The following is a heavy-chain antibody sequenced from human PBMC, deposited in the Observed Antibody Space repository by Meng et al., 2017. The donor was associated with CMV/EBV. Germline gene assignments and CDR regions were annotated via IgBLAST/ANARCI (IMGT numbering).Heavy chain of an antibody. V-gene: IGHV3-7*01. D-gene: IGHD1-1*01. CDR1: GFTFSSYW. CDR2: IKQDGSEK. Sequence: GGSLRLSCAASGFTFSSYWMSWVRQAPGKGLEWVANIKQDGSEKYYVDSVKGRFTISRDNAKNSLYLQMNSLRAEDTAVYYCARDMESSDDDAFDIWGQGTMVTVS. CDR3: ARDMESSDDDAFDI. J-gene: IGHJ3*02.